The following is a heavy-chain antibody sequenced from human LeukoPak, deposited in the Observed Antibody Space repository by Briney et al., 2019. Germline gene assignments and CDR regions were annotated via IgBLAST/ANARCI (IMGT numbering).Heavy chain of an antibody. CDR2: ISAYNGNT. J-gene: IGHJ4*02. CDR1: GYTFTSYG. CDR3: ARGNTVGEYQLLSLPSSAFHY. D-gene: IGHD2-2*01. V-gene: IGHV1-18*01. Sequence: ASVKVSCKASGYTFTSYGISWVRQAPGQGLEWMGWISAYNGNTNYAQKLQGRVTMTTDTSTSTAYMELRSLRSDDTAVYYCARGNTVGEYQLLSLPSSAFHYWGQGTLVTVSS.